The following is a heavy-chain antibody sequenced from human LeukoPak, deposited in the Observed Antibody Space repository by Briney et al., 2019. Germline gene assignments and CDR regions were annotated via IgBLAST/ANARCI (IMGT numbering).Heavy chain of an antibody. CDR1: GGSFSGYY. CDR2: INHSGST. D-gene: IGHD3-10*01. J-gene: IGHJ4*02. V-gene: IGHV4-34*01. Sequence: SETLSLTCAVYGGSFSGYYWSWIRQPPGKGLEWIGEINHSGSTNYNPSLKNRVTISVDTSKNQFSLKLSSVTAADTAVYYCARDRAMVRGVIKRDYWGQGTLVTVSS. CDR3: ARDRAMVRGVIKRDY.